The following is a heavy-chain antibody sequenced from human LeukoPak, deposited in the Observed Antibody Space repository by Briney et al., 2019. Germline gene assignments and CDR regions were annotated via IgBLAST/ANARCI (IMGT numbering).Heavy chain of an antibody. CDR1: GGSISSYY. D-gene: IGHD5-24*01. J-gene: IGHJ4*02. CDR3: ASAGGDGYNWPLDY. CDR2: IYTSGST. V-gene: IGHV4-4*09. Sequence: SETLSLTCTVSGGSISSYYWSWIRQPPGKGLEWIGYIYTSGSTNYNPSLKSRVTISVDTSKNQFSLKLGSVTAADTAVYYCASAGGDGYNWPLDYWGQGTLVTVSS.